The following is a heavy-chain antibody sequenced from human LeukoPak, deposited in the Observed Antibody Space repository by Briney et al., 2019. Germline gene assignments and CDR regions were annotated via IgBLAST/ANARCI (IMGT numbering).Heavy chain of an antibody. D-gene: IGHD3-22*01. J-gene: IGHJ4*02. V-gene: IGHV3-33*01. Sequence: GGSLRLSCAASGFTFSSHGMHWVRQAPGKGLEWVAGIWYDASKEYCVDSVKGRFTISRDNSKNTLYLQMNSLRAEDTAVYYCARALSDSGGYQAYFDYWGQGTLVTVSS. CDR1: GFTFSSHG. CDR3: ARALSDSGGYQAYFDY. CDR2: IWYDASKE.